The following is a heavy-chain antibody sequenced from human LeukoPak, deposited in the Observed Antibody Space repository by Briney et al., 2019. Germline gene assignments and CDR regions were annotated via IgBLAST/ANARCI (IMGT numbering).Heavy chain of an antibody. D-gene: IGHD2-15*01. J-gene: IGHJ4*02. V-gene: IGHV3-21*01. CDR1: GFTFSSYS. CDR2: ISSSSSYI. Sequence: GGSPRLSCAASGFTFSSYSMNWVRQAPGKGLEWVSSISSSSSYIYYADSVKGRFTISRDNAKNSLYLQMNSLRAEDTAVYYCTPIVVVVAATQGVLDYWGQGTLVTVSS. CDR3: TPIVVVVAATQGVLDY.